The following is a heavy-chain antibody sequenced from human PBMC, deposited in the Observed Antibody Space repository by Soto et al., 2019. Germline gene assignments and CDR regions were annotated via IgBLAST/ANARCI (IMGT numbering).Heavy chain of an antibody. CDR3: AKDTLFYSSSWYPNWFGP. V-gene: IGHV3-23*01. CDR2: ITATGDTT. J-gene: IGHJ5*02. CDR1: GFTFRHYA. Sequence: GGSLRLSCAASGFTFRHYAMSWVRQAPGKGLEWGSGITATGDTTYYADSVKGRLTISRDNAQDTLYLEMNSLRAEDTALYYCAKDTLFYSSSWYPNWFGPWGQGTLVTVSS. D-gene: IGHD6-13*01.